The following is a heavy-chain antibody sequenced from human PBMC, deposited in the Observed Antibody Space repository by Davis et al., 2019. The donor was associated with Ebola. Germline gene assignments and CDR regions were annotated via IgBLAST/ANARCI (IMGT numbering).Heavy chain of an antibody. V-gene: IGHV3-21*01. Sequence: GGSLRLSCAASGFTFSSYSMNWVRQAPGKGLEWVSSISSSSSYIYYADSVKGRFTISRDNSKNTLYLQINSLRAEDTAVYYCAKGGGTSSSDFRRTWGQGTLVTVSS. CDR1: GFTFSSYS. CDR2: ISSSSSYI. J-gene: IGHJ5*02. D-gene: IGHD6-6*01. CDR3: AKGGGTSSSDFRRT.